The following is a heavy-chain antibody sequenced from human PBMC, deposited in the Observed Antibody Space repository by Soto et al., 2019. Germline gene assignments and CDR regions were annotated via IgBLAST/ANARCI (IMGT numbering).Heavy chain of an antibody. D-gene: IGHD6-13*01. Sequence: GGSLRLSCAASGFTFSSYGMHWVRQAPGKGLEWVAVISYDGSNKYYADSVKGRFTISRDNSKNTLYLQMNSLRAEDTAVYYCAKDRGSSSWYAAFDIWGQGTMVTVSS. J-gene: IGHJ3*02. V-gene: IGHV3-30*18. CDR3: AKDRGSSSWYAAFDI. CDR2: ISYDGSNK. CDR1: GFTFSSYG.